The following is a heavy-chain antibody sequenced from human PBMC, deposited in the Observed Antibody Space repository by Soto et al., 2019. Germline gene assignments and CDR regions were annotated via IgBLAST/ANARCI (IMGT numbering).Heavy chain of an antibody. CDR3: ARHGSGWDY. J-gene: IGHJ4*02. CDR1: GYTFTSYA. D-gene: IGHD6-19*01. V-gene: IGHV1-3*05. Sequence: QVQLVQSGAEEKKPGASVKVSCKPSGYTFTSYAMHWVRQAPGQRLEWMGWINAGNGNTKYSQKFQGRVTITRDTAASTADMERSSLRSEDTAVYYCARHGSGWDYWGQGTLVTVSS. CDR2: INAGNGNT.